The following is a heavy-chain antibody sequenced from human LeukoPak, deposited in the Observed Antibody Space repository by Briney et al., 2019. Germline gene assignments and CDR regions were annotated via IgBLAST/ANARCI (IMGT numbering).Heavy chain of an antibody. V-gene: IGHV3-53*01. D-gene: IGHD3-10*01. CDR2: IYSGGST. J-gene: IGHJ4*02. Sequence: GGSLRLSCAASGFTVSSNYMSWVRQAPGKGLEWVSVIYSGGSTYYADSVKGRFTISRDNSKNTLYLQMNSLRAEDTAVYYCARDRGITPAQPRYYFDYWGQGTLVTVSS. CDR3: ARDRGITPAQPRYYFDY. CDR1: GFTVSSNY.